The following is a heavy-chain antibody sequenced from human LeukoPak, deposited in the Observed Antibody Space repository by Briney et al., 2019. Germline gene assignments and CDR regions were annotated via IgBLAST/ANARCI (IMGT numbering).Heavy chain of an antibody. CDR2: IDPNSGGT. Sequence: ASVKVSCKASGYTFTGYFMHWVRQAPGQGLEWMGWIDPNSGGTNYAQNFRGRVTMTRDTSISTAYMELSGLTSDDTAVYYCARVRVTGSFGLDLGHWGQETLVTVSS. V-gene: IGHV1-2*02. D-gene: IGHD1-26*01. J-gene: IGHJ4*02. CDR3: ARVRVTGSFGLDLGH. CDR1: GYTFTGYF.